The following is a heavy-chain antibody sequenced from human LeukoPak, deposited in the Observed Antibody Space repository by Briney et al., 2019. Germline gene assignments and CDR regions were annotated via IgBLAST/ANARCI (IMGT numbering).Heavy chain of an antibody. CDR1: GFNFNNFA. Sequence: GGSVRLSCAASGFNFNNFAMSWVRQAPGKGPEWLSAMNGPAGTTYYAEPVKGRFTISRDYSKSMVYLQMNSLRVEDTAIYYCAKGAEIDHWGQGTLVTVSS. CDR2: MNGPAGTT. CDR3: AKGAEIDH. V-gene: IGHV3-23*01. J-gene: IGHJ4*02.